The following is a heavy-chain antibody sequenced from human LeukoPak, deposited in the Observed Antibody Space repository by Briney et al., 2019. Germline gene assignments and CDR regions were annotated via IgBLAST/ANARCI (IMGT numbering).Heavy chain of an antibody. J-gene: IGHJ4*02. Sequence: GGPLRLSCAASGFTFSSYSMNWVRQSPGKGLECVSSISSSSSYIYYADSVKGRLTISRDNAKISLFLQKNNLRAEDTAVYYCVRDFGYCSGGNCYTVLDYWGQGTLVTVPS. D-gene: IGHD2-15*01. V-gene: IGHV3-21*01. CDR1: GFTFSSYS. CDR2: ISSSSSYI. CDR3: VRDFGYCSGGNCYTVLDY.